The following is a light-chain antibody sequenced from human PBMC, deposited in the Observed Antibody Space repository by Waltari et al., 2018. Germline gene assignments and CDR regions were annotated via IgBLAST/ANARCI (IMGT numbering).Light chain of an antibody. CDR3: DAYAVNCDRV. Sequence: QSALTQPPSASGSPGQSVTISCTGARSDVGDYNYVSWYQQHPGKAPKLIIYQVSRRPSGVPARVSGSKSDNTALLPVYGLQAEDEADYSCDAYAVNCDRVFGGGTKLTVL. CDR1: RSDVGDYNY. CDR2: QVS. V-gene: IGLV2-8*01. J-gene: IGLJ2*01.